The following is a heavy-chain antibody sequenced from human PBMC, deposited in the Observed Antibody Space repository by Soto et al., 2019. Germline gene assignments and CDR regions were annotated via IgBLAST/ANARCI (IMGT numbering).Heavy chain of an antibody. D-gene: IGHD3-9*01. CDR2: IYYSGST. CDR1: GGSISSGGYY. V-gene: IGHV4-31*03. Sequence: SETLSLTCTVSGGSISSGGYYWSWIRQHPGKGLEWIGYIYYSGSTYYNPSLKSRVTISVDTSKNQFSLKLSSVTAADTAVYYCARDYDILTGTEDYYYYGMDVWGQGTTVTVSS. CDR3: ARDYDILTGTEDYYYYGMDV. J-gene: IGHJ6*02.